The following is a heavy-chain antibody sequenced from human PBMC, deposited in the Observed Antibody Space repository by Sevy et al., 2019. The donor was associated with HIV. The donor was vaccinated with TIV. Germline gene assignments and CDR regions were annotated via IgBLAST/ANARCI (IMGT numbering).Heavy chain of an antibody. CDR3: AKEGQGEYYDSSGSFDY. CDR2: ISGSGRIT. J-gene: IGHJ4*02. CDR1: GFTFSSYA. Sequence: GGSLRLSCAASGFTFSSYAMSWVRQAPGKGLEWVSAISGSGRITYYADSVKGRFTISRDNSKNTLYLQMNSLRAEDPAVYYCAKEGQGEYYDSSGSFDYWGQGTLDTVSS. D-gene: IGHD3-22*01. V-gene: IGHV3-23*01.